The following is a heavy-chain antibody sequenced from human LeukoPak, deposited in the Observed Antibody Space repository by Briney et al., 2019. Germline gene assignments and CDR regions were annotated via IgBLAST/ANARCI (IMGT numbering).Heavy chain of an antibody. J-gene: IGHJ6*02. D-gene: IGHD3-9*01. CDR1: GFTFSNYW. Sequence: GGSLRLSCAASGFTFSNYWMSWVRQAPGKGLEWVANIKQDESEKYYVDSVKGRFPISRDNAKNSLYLQMNSLRAEDTAVYYCARARPHLTEDYYSYYGMDVWGQGTTVTVSS. V-gene: IGHV3-7*01. CDR3: ARARPHLTEDYYSYYGMDV. CDR2: IKQDESEK.